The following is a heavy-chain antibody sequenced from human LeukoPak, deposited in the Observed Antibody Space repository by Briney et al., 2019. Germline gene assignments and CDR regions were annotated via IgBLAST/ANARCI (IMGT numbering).Heavy chain of an antibody. J-gene: IGHJ5*02. Sequence: PSETLSLTCTVSGGSISSGDYYWSWIRQPPGKGLEWIGYIYYSGSTYCNPSLKSRVTISVDTSKNQFSLKLSSVTAADTAVYYCARVMGTSWFDPWGQGTLVTVSS. CDR1: GGSISSGDYY. CDR2: IYYSGST. V-gene: IGHV4-30-4*01. D-gene: IGHD7-27*01. CDR3: ARVMGTSWFDP.